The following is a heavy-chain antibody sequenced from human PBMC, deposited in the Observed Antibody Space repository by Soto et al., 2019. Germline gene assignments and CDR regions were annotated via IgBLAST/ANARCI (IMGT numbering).Heavy chain of an antibody. CDR2: INPNSGGT. Sequence: ASVKVSCKASGYTFTGYYMHWVRQAPGQGLEWMGWINPNSGGTNYAQKFQGRVTMTRDTSISTAYLELRGLRSDDTAVYYCARKALAVGGLSYYGMDVWGPGTTVTVSS. J-gene: IGHJ6*02. CDR1: GYTFTGYY. V-gene: IGHV1-2*02. D-gene: IGHD6-19*01. CDR3: ARKALAVGGLSYYGMDV.